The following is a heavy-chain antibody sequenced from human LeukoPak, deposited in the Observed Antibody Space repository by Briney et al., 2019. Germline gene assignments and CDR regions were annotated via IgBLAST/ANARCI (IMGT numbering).Heavy chain of an antibody. Sequence: GESLKISCKGSGYTFSDYWIGWVRQMPGKGLEWMGIIYPGDSDTRYSPSFQGQVTISADKSISTAYLQWSSLKASDTAMYYCARXLARPGYGMDVWGQGTTVTVSS. V-gene: IGHV5-51*01. CDR1: GYTFSDYW. D-gene: IGHD6-6*01. CDR3: ARXLARPGYGMDV. CDR2: IYPGDSDT. J-gene: IGHJ6*02.